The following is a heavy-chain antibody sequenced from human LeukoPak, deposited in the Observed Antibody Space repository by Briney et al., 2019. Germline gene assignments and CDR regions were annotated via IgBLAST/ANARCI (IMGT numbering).Heavy chain of an antibody. J-gene: IGHJ6*02. CDR3: ARETSRITIFGVAYREGMDV. D-gene: IGHD3-3*01. CDR2: ISAYNGNT. V-gene: IGHV1-18*01. CDR1: GGTFSSYA. Sequence: PGASVKVSCKASGGTFSSYAISWVRQAPGQGLEWMGWISAYNGNTNYAQKLQGRVTMTTDTSTSTAYMELRSLRSDDTAVYYCARETSRITIFGVAYREGMDVWGQGTTVTVSS.